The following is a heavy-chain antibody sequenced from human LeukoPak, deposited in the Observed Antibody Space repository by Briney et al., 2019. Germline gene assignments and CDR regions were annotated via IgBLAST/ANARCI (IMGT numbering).Heavy chain of an antibody. CDR2: ISSNSYEI. V-gene: IGHV3-21*01. CDR3: ALAYSYGRDAFDI. CDR1: KFTFSSYV. Sequence: PGGSLRLSCGASKFTFSSYVMNWVRQAPGKGLEWVSSISSNSYEIYYADSVRGRFTISRDNSKNTLFLQMNSLRAEDTAVYYCALAYSYGRDAFDIWGQGTMVTVSS. J-gene: IGHJ3*02. D-gene: IGHD5-18*01.